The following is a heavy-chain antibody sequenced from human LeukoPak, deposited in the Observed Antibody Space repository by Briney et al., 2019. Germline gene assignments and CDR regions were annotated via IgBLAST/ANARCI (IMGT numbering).Heavy chain of an antibody. Sequence: SETLSLTCTVSGDSISNYYWSWIRQPPGKGLEWIGYIYYSGSTNYNPSLKSRVTISVDTSKNQFSLKLSSVTAADTAVYYCAREVVAAAGTVDYWGQGALVIVSS. D-gene: IGHD6-13*01. CDR1: GDSISNYY. V-gene: IGHV4-59*01. CDR2: IYYSGST. J-gene: IGHJ4*02. CDR3: AREVVAAAGTVDY.